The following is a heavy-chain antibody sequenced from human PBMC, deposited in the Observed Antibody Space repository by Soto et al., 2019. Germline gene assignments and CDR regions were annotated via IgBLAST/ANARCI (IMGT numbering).Heavy chain of an antibody. CDR1: GASMSSGGYY. CDR2: IYYSGST. D-gene: IGHD6-6*01. V-gene: IGHV4-31*03. J-gene: IGHJ5*02. CDR3: ARDRHNNFFDP. Sequence: QVQLQGSGPGLVKPSQTLSLTCTVSGASMSSGGYYWTWIRQSPGKGLEWIGYIYYSGSTYYNPSLESRVAISLDTSRSQFSLTLHSVTAADTAIYYCARDRHNNFFDPWGQGTLVTVSS.